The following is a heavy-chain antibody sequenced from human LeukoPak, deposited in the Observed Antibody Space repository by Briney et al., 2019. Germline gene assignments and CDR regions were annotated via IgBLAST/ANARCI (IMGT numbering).Heavy chain of an antibody. CDR1: GGTFSSYA. V-gene: IGHV1-3*01. D-gene: IGHD2/OR15-2a*01. Sequence: ASVKVSCKASGGTFSSYAISWVRQAPGQGLEWMGGINAGTGNTHHSQNFQGRVTITRDTSARTVYMELRSLRSEDTAVYYCARYAENNYGLDVWGQGTTVTVSS. CDR3: ARYAENNYGLDV. J-gene: IGHJ6*02. CDR2: INAGTGNT.